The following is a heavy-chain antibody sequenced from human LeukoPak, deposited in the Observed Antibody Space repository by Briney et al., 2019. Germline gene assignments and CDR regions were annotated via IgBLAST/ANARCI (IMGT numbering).Heavy chain of an antibody. D-gene: IGHD2-15*01. V-gene: IGHV3-53*01. CDR2: IYSGGNT. Sequence: PGGSLRLSCAASGFTVSSNYMSWVRQAPGKGLEWVSVIYSGGNTFYADSVKGRFTISRDNSKNTLNLEMNSLRAEDTAVYYCAREVRGSGGSRHYGMDVWGQGTTVTVPS. CDR3: AREVRGSGGSRHYGMDV. J-gene: IGHJ6*02. CDR1: GFTVSSNY.